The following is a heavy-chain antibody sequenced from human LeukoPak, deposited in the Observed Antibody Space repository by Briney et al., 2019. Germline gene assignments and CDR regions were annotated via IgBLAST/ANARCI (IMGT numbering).Heavy chain of an antibody. D-gene: IGHD3-16*01. Sequence: GGSLRLSCAASGFTFSSYEMNWVRQAPGKGLEWVSYISSSGSTIYYADSVKGRFTISRDNAKNSLYLQMNSLRAEDTAVYYCARVPYDYVWGSYGEDYYFDYWGQGTLVTVSS. CDR2: ISSSGSTI. CDR1: GFTFSSYE. CDR3: ARVPYDYVWGSYGEDYYFDY. V-gene: IGHV3-48*03. J-gene: IGHJ4*02.